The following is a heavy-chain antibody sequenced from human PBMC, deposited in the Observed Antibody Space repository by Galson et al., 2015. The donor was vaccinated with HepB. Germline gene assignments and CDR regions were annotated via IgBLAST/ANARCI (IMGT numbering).Heavy chain of an antibody. D-gene: IGHD2-21*01. CDR1: GSTLRSYW. V-gene: IGHV3-74*01. CDR2: ISSDGSFT. J-gene: IGHJ4*02. Sequence: SLRLSCAASGSTLRSYWLHWVRQVPGKGLVWVSRISSDGSFTTYAASVKGRFTTARENAKNTLYLQMNTLRAGDTAVYYCARAAYCGGDCYYHFDSWGQGTLVTVSS. CDR3: ARAAYCGGDCYYHFDS.